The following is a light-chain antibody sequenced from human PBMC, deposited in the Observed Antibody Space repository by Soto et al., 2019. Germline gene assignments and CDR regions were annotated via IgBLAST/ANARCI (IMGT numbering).Light chain of an antibody. CDR2: EVS. CDR3: SSYTSSSTYV. CDR1: SNDVGAYNY. J-gene: IGLJ1*01. Sequence: QSELTQPASVARSPGQAITITCTGTSNDVGAYNYVSWYQQHPGKAPKLMIYEVSNRPSGVSNRFSGSKSGNTASLTISGLQAEDEADYHCSSYTSSSTYVFGTGTKVTVL. V-gene: IGLV2-14*01.